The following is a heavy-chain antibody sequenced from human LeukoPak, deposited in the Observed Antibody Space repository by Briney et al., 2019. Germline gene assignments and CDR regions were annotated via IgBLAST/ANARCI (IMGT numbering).Heavy chain of an antibody. V-gene: IGHV4-34*01. CDR3: ARVRAGWFDP. CDR2: INHSGST. CDR1: GGSFSGYY. J-gene: IGHJ5*02. Sequence: SETLSLTSAVYGGSFSGYYWSWIRQPPGKGLEWIGEINHSGSTNYNPSLKSRVTISVDTSKNQFSLKLSSVTAADTAVYYCARVRAGWFDPWGQGTLVTVSS.